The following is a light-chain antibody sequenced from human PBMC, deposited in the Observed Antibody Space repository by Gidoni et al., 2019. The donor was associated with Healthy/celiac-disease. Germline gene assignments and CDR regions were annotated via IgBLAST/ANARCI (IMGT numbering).Light chain of an antibody. J-gene: IGKJ1*01. Sequence: SSLSASVGDRVTITCRASQSISSYLNWYQQKPGKAPKLLIYAASSLQSGVPSRFSGSGSGTDFTLTISSLQPEDFETYYCQQSYSTPKTFGQGTKVEIK. CDR1: QSISSY. V-gene: IGKV1-39*01. CDR3: QQSYSTPKT. CDR2: AAS.